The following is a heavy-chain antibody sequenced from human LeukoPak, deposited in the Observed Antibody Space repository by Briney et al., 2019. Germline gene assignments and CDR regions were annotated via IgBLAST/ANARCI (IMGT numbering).Heavy chain of an antibody. D-gene: IGHD6-13*01. CDR1: GGSFSGYY. Sequence: PSETLSLTCAVYGGSFSGYYWSWVRQPPGKGLEWVGEINHSGTTHYNPSLKTRVPISVDTSKNQFSLKLSSVTAADTAVYYCARIAAAAHRYNWFDPWGQGTLVTVSS. CDR2: INHSGTT. V-gene: IGHV4-34*01. CDR3: ARIAAAAHRYNWFDP. J-gene: IGHJ5*02.